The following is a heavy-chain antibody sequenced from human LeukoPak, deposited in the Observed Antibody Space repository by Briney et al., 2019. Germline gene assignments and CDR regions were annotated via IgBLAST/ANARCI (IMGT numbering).Heavy chain of an antibody. V-gene: IGHV4-4*09. CDR2: IYTSGST. J-gene: IGHJ3*02. CDR1: GSISSYY. Sequence: SETLSLTCTVSGSISSYYWSWIRQPPGKGLEWIGYIYTSGSTNYNPSLKSRVTISVDTSKNQFSLDLSSVTAADAAVYYCARQKCTSSSCLTKNAVDIWGQGTTVTVSS. D-gene: IGHD2-2*01. CDR3: ARQKCTSSSCLTKNAVDI.